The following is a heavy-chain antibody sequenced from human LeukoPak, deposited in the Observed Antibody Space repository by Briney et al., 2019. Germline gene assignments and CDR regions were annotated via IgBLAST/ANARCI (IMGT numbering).Heavy chain of an antibody. CDR2: INHSGST. Sequence: SETLSLTCAVYGGSFSGYYWSWIRQPPGKGLEWIGEINHSGSTNYNPSLKSRVTISVDTSKNQFSLKLSSVTAADTAVYYCAALVPRPGYCSGGSCPADYYYGMDVWGQGTTVTVSS. CDR1: GGSFSGYY. V-gene: IGHV4-34*01. D-gene: IGHD2-15*01. CDR3: AALVPRPGYCSGGSCPADYYYGMDV. J-gene: IGHJ6*02.